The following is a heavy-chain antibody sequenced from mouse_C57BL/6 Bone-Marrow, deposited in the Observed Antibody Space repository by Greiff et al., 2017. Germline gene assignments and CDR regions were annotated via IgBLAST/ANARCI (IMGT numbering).Heavy chain of an antibody. D-gene: IGHD2-1*01. J-gene: IGHJ4*01. CDR3: ARSRGKDAMDY. CDR1: GYTFTSYW. Sequence: VQLQQPGAELVMPGASVKLSCKASGYTFTSYWMHWVKQRPGQGLEWIGEIDPSDSYTNYNQKFKGKSTLTVDKSSSTAYMQLSSLTSEDSAVYYCARSRGKDAMDYWGQGTSVTVSS. CDR2: IDPSDSYT. V-gene: IGHV1-69*01.